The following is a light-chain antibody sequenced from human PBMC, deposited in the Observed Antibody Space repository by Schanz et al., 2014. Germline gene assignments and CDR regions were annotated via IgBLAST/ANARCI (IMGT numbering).Light chain of an antibody. CDR3: SSNGGVNIYV. J-gene: IGLJ1*01. CDR2: EGN. Sequence: QSALTHPASVSGSPGQSITISCTGTSSDVGNYNLVSWFQQHPGKAPKVMIYEGNKRPSGVAYRFSGSKSGVTASLTISGLQAEDEADYYCSSNGGVNIYVFGTGTKLTVL. CDR1: SSDVGNYNL. V-gene: IGLV2-23*01.